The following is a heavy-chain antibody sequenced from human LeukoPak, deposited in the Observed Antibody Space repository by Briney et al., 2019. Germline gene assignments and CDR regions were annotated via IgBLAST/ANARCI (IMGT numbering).Heavy chain of an antibody. CDR1: GGSISSSSYY. CDR3: ASVSYGSGSLNWFDP. Sequence: SETLSLTCTVSGGSISSSSYYWGWIRQPPGKGLEWIGSIYYSGSTYYNPSRKSRVTISVDTSKNQFSLKPSSVTAADTAVYYCASVSYGSGSLNWFDPWGQGTLVTVSS. CDR2: IYYSGST. J-gene: IGHJ5*02. V-gene: IGHV4-39*01. D-gene: IGHD3-10*01.